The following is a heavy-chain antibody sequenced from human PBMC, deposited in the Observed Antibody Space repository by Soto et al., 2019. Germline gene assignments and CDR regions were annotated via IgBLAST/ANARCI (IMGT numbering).Heavy chain of an antibody. D-gene: IGHD2-15*01. V-gene: IGHV4-34*01. Sequence: SETLSLTCAVYGGSFSGYYWSWIRQPPGKGLEWIGEINHSGSTNYNPSLKSRVTISVDTSKNQFSLKLSSVTAADTAVYYCARELADCSGGSCYSDDAFDIWGQGTMVTVS. CDR2: INHSGST. CDR1: GGSFSGYY. J-gene: IGHJ3*02. CDR3: ARELADCSGGSCYSDDAFDI.